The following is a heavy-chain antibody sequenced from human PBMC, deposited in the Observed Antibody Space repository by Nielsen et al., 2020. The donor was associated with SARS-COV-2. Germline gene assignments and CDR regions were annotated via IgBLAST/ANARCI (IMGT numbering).Heavy chain of an antibody. V-gene: IGHV4-30-4*08. CDR1: RGSISSGDYY. J-gene: IGHJ6*02. Sequence: LRLSCTVSRGSISSGDYYWSWIRQPPGNGLEWFGYTFNSGNTYYNPSLRSRVTMSLDTSKNQFSLILTSVTAADTAVYYCAREEYGFGLDVWGQGTTVRVSS. CDR3: AREEYGFGLDV. D-gene: IGHD2-2*01. CDR2: TFNSGNT.